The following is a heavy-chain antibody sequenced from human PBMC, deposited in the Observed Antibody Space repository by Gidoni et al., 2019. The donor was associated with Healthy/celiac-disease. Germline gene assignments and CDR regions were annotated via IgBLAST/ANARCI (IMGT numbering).Heavy chain of an antibody. Sequence: EVQLVESGGGLVMPGRSLRLSCTASDFTSGDYAMSWFRQAPGKGLEWVGFIRRKAYGGTTEYAASVKGRFTISRDDSKSIAYRQMNSLKTEDTAVYYCTRDSVRSSGYYSDWGQGTLVTVSS. D-gene: IGHD3-22*01. V-gene: IGHV3-49*05. CDR1: DFTSGDYA. CDR2: IRRKAYGGTT. CDR3: TRDSVRSSGYYSD. J-gene: IGHJ4*02.